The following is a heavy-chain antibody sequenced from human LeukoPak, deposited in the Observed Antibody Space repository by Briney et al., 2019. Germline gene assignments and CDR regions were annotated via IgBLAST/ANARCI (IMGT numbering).Heavy chain of an antibody. J-gene: IGHJ5*02. D-gene: IGHD3-22*01. CDR2: ICPGVSNI. CDR1: GYSFTSYW. CDR3: ARRYYDSSEENWFDP. V-gene: IGHV5-51*03. Sequence: GESLKISCNGSGYSFTSYWIGWVRQMPGKGLEWMGIICPGVSNIRYSPSFQAQVAISADKSIRTAYLQWSSLKASDTAMYYCARRYYDSSEENWFDPGGQGTLVTVSS.